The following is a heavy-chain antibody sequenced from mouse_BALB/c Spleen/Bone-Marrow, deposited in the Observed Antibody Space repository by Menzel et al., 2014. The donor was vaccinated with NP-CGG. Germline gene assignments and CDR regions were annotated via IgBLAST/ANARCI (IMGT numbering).Heavy chain of an antibody. CDR3: ARFFNWGLDY. CDR2: IRNKANGYTT. V-gene: IGHV7-3*02. Sequence: EVQVVESGGGLVQPGGSLRLSCATSGFTFTDYYMSWVRQPPGKALEWLGFIRNKANGYTTEYSASVKGRFTISRDNSQSILYLQMNTLRAEDSATYSCARFFNWGLDYWGQGTTLTVSS. CDR1: GFTFTDYY. D-gene: IGHD4-1*01. J-gene: IGHJ2*01.